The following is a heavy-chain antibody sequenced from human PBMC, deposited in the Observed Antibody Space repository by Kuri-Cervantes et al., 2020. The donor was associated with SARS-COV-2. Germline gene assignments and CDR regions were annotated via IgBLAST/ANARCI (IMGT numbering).Heavy chain of an antibody. Sequence: ASVKVSCKASGYTFTGYYMHRVRQAPGQGLEWMGWINPNSGGTNYAQKFQGRVTMTRDTSISTAYMELRSLRSDDTAVYYCARSVDYSSGFLPVFDPWGQGTLVTVSS. CDR3: ARSVDYSSGFLPVFDP. J-gene: IGHJ5*02. CDR2: INPNSGGT. CDR1: GYTFTGYY. D-gene: IGHD6-19*01. V-gene: IGHV1-2*02.